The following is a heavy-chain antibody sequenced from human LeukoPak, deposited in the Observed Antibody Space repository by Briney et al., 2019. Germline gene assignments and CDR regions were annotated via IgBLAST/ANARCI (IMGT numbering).Heavy chain of an antibody. CDR3: ARDNYYYYYYMDV. CDR2: INHSGST. CDR1: GGSFSGYY. J-gene: IGHJ6*03. V-gene: IGHV4-34*01. Sequence: SETLSLTCTVSGGSFSGYYWSWIRQPPGKGLEWIGEINHSGSTNYNPSLKSRVTISVDTSKNQFSLKLSSVTAADTAVYYCARDNYYYYYYMDVWGKGTTVTVSS.